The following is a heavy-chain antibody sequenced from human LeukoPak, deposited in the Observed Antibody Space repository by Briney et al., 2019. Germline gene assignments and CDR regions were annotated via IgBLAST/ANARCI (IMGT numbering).Heavy chain of an antibody. J-gene: IGHJ4*02. Sequence: GESLKISCKASGYSFTSYWIGWVRQVPGKGLEWMGIIDPSDSETRYTPSFQGQVTISVDKSLTTAYLQWNSLKASDTAVYYCARQTAMGRSGDYWGQGTLVTVSS. V-gene: IGHV5-51*01. CDR3: ARQTAMGRSGDY. CDR1: GYSFTSYW. CDR2: IDPSDSET. D-gene: IGHD5-18*01.